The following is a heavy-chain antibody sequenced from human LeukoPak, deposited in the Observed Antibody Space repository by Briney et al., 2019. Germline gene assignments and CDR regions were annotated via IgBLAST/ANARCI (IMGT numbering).Heavy chain of an antibody. D-gene: IGHD6-13*01. CDR1: GFTFSSYE. CDR3: ARAVDSSWLIPFDY. Sequence: GGSLRLSCAASGFTFSSYEMNWVRQAPGKGLEGVSYISSSGSTIYYADSVKGRFTISRDNAKNSLYLQMNSLRAEDTAVYYCARAVDSSWLIPFDYWGQGTLVTVSS. V-gene: IGHV3-48*03. CDR2: ISSSGSTI. J-gene: IGHJ4*02.